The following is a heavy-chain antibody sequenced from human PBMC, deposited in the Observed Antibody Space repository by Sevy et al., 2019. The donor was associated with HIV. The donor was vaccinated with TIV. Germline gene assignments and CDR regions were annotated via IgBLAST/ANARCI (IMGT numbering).Heavy chain of an antibody. CDR3: ARDLSGGEMATIWYYFDY. CDR1: GFTFSSYA. J-gene: IGHJ4*02. CDR2: ISYDGSNK. D-gene: IGHD5-12*01. V-gene: IGHV3-30-3*01. Sequence: GGSLRLSCVASGFTFSSYAMHWVRQAPGKGLEWVAVISYDGSNKYYADSVKGRFTISRDNSKNTLYLQMNSLRAEDTAVYYCARDLSGGEMATIWYYFDYWGQGTLVTVSS.